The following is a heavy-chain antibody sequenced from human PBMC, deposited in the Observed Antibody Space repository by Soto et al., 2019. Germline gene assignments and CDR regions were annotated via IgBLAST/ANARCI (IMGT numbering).Heavy chain of an antibody. V-gene: IGHV3-23*01. CDR1: GFTFSSYA. Sequence: GSLRLSCAASGFTFSSYAMSWVRQAPGKGLEWVSAISGSGGSTYYADSVKGRFTISRDNSKNTLYLQMNSLRAEDTAVYYCAKGSIIAARGNNWFDPWGQGTLVTVSS. J-gene: IGHJ5*02. CDR2: ISGSGGST. D-gene: IGHD6-6*01. CDR3: AKGSIIAARGNNWFDP.